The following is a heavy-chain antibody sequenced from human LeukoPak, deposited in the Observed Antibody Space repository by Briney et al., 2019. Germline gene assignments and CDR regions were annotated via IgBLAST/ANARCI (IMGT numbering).Heavy chain of an antibody. CDR1: GYSFTTYW. V-gene: IGHV5-51*01. D-gene: IGHD4-17*01. CDR3: ARLKISVTLDY. J-gene: IGHJ4*02. Sequence: GESLKISCKGSGYSFTTYWIGWGRHMPGKVLECMGIIYPGDSYTRYSPTFQGQVTISADKSISTASLQWSSLKASDTAMYYCARLKISVTLDYWGQGTLVTVSS. CDR2: IYPGDSYT.